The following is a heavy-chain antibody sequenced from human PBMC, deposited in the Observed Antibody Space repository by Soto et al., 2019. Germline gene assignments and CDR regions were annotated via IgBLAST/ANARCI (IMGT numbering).Heavy chain of an antibody. CDR1: AVTW. D-gene: IGHD3-16*01. CDR2: INGDGSAT. J-gene: IGHJ4*02. Sequence: EVQLVESGGGLVQPGGSLRLSCAVSAVTWMHWVSQPPGQGPVWVARINGDGSATGYADSVRGRFTISRDNAKNTLYLQMNSLRAEDSGVYYCVRCYGDPPGWGQGTLVTVSS. V-gene: IGHV3-74*01. CDR3: VRCYGDPPG.